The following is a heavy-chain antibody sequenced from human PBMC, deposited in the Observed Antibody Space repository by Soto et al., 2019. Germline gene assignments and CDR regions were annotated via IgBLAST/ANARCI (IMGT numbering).Heavy chain of an antibody. CDR2: IYNDGSYT. Sequence: PGESLILSCAPPGLIFKMYWMHWVRPTPGKGLVWVSRIYNDGSYTDYADSVKGRFTISRDNVNDTLYLQMNNLRAEDSGLYYCTRGPRPISTGTGAYWGQGTQVTVSS. CDR3: TRGPRPISTGTGAY. V-gene: IGHV3-74*01. CDR1: GLIFKMYW. D-gene: IGHD3-10*01. J-gene: IGHJ4*02.